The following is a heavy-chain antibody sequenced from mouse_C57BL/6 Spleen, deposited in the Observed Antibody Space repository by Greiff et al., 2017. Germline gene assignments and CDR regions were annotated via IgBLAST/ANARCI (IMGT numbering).Heavy chain of an antibody. Sequence: EVQLQQSGPELVKPGASVKISCKASGYTFTDYYMNWVKQSHGQSLEWIGDINPNNGGTSYNQKFKGKATLTVDKSSSTAYMELRSLTSEDSAVYYCTRGVVPFDYWGQGTTLTVSA. CDR2: INPNNGGT. CDR1: GYTFTDYY. V-gene: IGHV1-26*01. CDR3: TRGVVPFDY. J-gene: IGHJ2*01. D-gene: IGHD1-1*01.